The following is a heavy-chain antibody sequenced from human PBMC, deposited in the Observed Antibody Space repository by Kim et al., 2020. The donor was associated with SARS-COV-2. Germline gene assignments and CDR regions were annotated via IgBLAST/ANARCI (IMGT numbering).Heavy chain of an antibody. CDR2: IGAT. V-gene: IGHV4-39*01. Sequence: IGATHYTPSLKSRVTISVDTSKNQFSLKLSSVTAADTAVYYCARLRLWFVWGQGTLVTVSS. J-gene: IGHJ4*02. D-gene: IGHD5-18*01. CDR3: ARLRLWFV.